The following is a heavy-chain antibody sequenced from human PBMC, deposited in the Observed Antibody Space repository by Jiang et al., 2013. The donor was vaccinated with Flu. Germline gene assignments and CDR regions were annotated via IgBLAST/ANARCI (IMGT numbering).Heavy chain of an antibody. V-gene: IGHV3-30-3*01. Sequence: QLVESGGGVVQPGRSLRLSCAASGFTFSSYAMHWVRQAPGKGLEWVAVISYDGSNKYYADSVKGRFTISRDNSKNTLYLQMNSLRAEDTAVYYCARDPQKNPPVPFRHGWFDPWGQGTLVTVSS. J-gene: IGHJ5*02. CDR2: ISYDGSNK. CDR1: GFTFSSYA. CDR3: ARDPQKNPPVPFRHGWFDP. D-gene: IGHD3-3*02.